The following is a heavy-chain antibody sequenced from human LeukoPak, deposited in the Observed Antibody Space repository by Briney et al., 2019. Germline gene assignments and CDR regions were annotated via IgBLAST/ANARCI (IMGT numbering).Heavy chain of an antibody. D-gene: IGHD6-13*01. CDR2: IYPGDSDT. CDR1: GYSFTSYW. Sequence: KPGESVKISCKGSGYSFTSYWIGWVRQMPGKGLEWMGIIYPGDSDTRYSPSFQGQVTISADKSISTAYLQWSSLKASDTAMYYCARHRYSPLWYFDLWGRGTLVTVSS. CDR3: ARHRYSPLWYFDL. J-gene: IGHJ2*01. V-gene: IGHV5-51*01.